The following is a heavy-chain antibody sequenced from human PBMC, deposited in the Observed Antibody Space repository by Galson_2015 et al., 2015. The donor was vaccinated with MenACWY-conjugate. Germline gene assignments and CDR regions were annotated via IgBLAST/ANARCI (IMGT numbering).Heavy chain of an antibody. Sequence: SLRLSCAASGFTFSSYGMQWVRQAPGKGLDWVAVISYEGSIQHYGDSVKGRFTISRDNSKNTLYLQMNSLRAEDTAVYYCAKEAAQRASVALDSWGQGTLVTVSS. D-gene: IGHD6-19*01. V-gene: IGHV3-30*18. CDR2: ISYEGSIQ. J-gene: IGHJ4*02. CDR3: AKEAAQRASVALDS. CDR1: GFTFSSYG.